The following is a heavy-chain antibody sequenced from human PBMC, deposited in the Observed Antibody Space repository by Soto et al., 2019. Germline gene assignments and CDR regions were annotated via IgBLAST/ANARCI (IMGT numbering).Heavy chain of an antibody. CDR3: ARVVDYCDPYYYYGMDV. J-gene: IGHJ6*02. CDR1: GFTFSSYS. CDR2: ISCSSSYI. D-gene: IGHD3-22*01. Sequence: EVQLVESGGGLVKPGGSLRLSCAASGFTFSSYSMNWVRQAPGKGLEWVSSISCSSSYIYYADSVKGRFTISGDNAKNSLYLQMNSLRAEDTAVYYCARVVDYCDPYYYYGMDVWGQGTTVTVSS. V-gene: IGHV3-21*01.